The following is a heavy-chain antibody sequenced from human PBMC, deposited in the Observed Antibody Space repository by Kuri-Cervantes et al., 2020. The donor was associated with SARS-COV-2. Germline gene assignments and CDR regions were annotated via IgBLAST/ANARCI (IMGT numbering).Heavy chain of an antibody. CDR2: IYYSGST. V-gene: IGHV4-59*11. CDR3: ARARIMITFGGVIVIGAFDI. J-gene: IGHJ3*02. D-gene: IGHD3-16*02. Sequence: GSLRLSCTVSGGSISSHYWSWIRQPPGKGLEWIGYIYYSGSTNYNPSLKSRVTISVDTSKNQFSLKLSSVTAADTAMYYCARARIMITFGGVIVIGAFDIWGQGTMVTVSS. CDR1: GGSISSHY.